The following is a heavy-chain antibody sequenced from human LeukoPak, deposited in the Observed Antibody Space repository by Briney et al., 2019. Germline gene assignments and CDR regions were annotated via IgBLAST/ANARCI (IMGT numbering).Heavy chain of an antibody. CDR1: GASISSGGYY. Sequence: SQTLSLTCTVSGASISSGGYYWSWIRQHPGEGLEWIGYIYYSGSTSYNPSLKGRVTISLDTSRNQFSLKLSSVTAADTAVYYCARMSSSPRSDYWGQGTLVTVSS. D-gene: IGHD6-6*01. CDR2: IYYSGST. CDR3: ARMSSSPRSDY. V-gene: IGHV4-31*03. J-gene: IGHJ4*02.